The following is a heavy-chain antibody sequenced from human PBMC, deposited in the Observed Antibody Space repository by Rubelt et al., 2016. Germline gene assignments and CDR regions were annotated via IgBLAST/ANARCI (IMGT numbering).Heavy chain of an antibody. V-gene: IGHV5-51*01. CDR3: AGGYYDSDGYYYFDY. CDR2: IYPGDSDT. CDR1: GYSFSNFW. Sequence: EVQLVQSGAEVKKPGESLKISCKSSGYSFSNFWIGWVRQMPGKGLEWMGIIYPGDSDTTYSPSFQGQVTISADKSISTAYLQWIGLKDWESALFSCAGGYYDSDGYYYFDYGGQGTLVTGSS. J-gene: IGHJ4*02. D-gene: IGHD3-22*01.